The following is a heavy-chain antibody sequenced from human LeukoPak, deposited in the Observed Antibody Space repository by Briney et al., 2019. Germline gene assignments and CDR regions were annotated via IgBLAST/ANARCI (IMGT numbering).Heavy chain of an antibody. Sequence: ASVKVSCKASGYTFTNYYMHWVRQAPGQGLEWMGIINPSDDGTTYAQKFQGRVTITRDTSTSTVYMELSSLRSEDTAVYYCARVRVGAPAIFDYWGQGTLVTVSS. D-gene: IGHD1-26*01. V-gene: IGHV1-46*01. CDR3: ARVRVGAPAIFDY. J-gene: IGHJ4*02. CDR1: GYTFTNYY. CDR2: INPSDDGT.